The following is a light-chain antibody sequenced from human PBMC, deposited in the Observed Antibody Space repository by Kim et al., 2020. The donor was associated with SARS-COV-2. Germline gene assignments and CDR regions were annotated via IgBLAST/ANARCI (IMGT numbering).Light chain of an antibody. Sequence: LSPGESATLSCRASRSIRSDLAWYQQRPGQTPRLLIYGTSTRATDIPARFSGSGSGTEFTLTISSLQSEDSAIYYCQQYNNWPLTFGGGTKVDIK. CDR1: RSIRSD. J-gene: IGKJ4*01. CDR2: GTS. V-gene: IGKV3-15*01. CDR3: QQYNNWPLT.